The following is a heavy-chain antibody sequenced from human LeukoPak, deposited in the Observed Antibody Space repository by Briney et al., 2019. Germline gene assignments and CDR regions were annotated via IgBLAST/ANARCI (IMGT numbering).Heavy chain of an antibody. D-gene: IGHD3-16*01. CDR2: IYPGDSDT. J-gene: IGHJ1*01. Sequence: GESLKISCKGSGYSFTSYWIGWVRQMPGKGLEWMGIIYPGDSDTRYSPSFQGQVTISDDKSISTAYLQWSSLKASDTAMYYCARQHSEGAYTQSYFQHWGQGTLVTVSS. CDR1: GYSFTSYW. CDR3: ARQHSEGAYTQSYFQH. V-gene: IGHV5-51*01.